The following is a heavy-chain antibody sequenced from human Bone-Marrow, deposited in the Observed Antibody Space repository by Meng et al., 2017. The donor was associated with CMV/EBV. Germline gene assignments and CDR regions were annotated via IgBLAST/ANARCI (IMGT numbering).Heavy chain of an antibody. CDR2: INPTSGGT. J-gene: IGHJ4*02. V-gene: IGHV1-2*02. CDR1: GYTFTGYY. CDR3: ARGGGYSSSWPLGC. Sequence: QGPWGRVGAGGKKPGASVKVSCKASGYTFTGYYMPWVRQAPGQGLEWMGWINPTSGGTNYAQKFQGRVTMTRDTSISTAYMELSRLRSDDTAVYYCARGGGYSSSWPLGCWGQGTLVTVSS. D-gene: IGHD6-13*01.